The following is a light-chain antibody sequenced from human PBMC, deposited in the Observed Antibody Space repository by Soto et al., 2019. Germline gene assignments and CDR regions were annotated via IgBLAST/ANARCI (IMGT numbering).Light chain of an antibody. J-gene: IGKJ4*01. Sequence: IVLTQSPATLSLSPGERVTLSCRASESVKTFLAWYQQQPGQAPRLLIYDASNRATGIPARFSGGGSGTDFPLPISSLEPDDSAVFYCQQRKNRWALSFGGGTKVEI. CDR3: QQRKNRWALS. CDR2: DAS. CDR1: ESVKTF. V-gene: IGKV3-11*01.